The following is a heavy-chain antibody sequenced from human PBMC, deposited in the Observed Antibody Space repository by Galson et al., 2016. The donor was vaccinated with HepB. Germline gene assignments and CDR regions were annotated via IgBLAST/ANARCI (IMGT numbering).Heavy chain of an antibody. Sequence: SLRLSCAASGFIFSDHAMNWVRHVPGKGLEWVAGINWISGNISYADSVKGRFTISRDNAENSLYLQMNTLRPEDTGLYYCAKENRKDSSSWYGGMDVWGQGTTVIVSS. J-gene: IGHJ6*02. CDR2: INWISGNI. CDR1: GFIFSDHA. CDR3: AKENRKDSSSWYGGMDV. D-gene: IGHD6-13*01. V-gene: IGHV3-9*01.